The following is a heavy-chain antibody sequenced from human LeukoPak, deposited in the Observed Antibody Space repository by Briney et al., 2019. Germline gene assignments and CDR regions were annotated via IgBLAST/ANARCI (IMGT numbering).Heavy chain of an antibody. CDR2: ISTSGSSV. V-gene: IGHV3-48*03. Sequence: PGGSLRLSCAASEFTFSSYEMNWIRQAPGEGLEWVSHISTSGSSVHYADSVKGRFTISRDNAKNSLYLQMNSLRAEDTAVYYCARRGARGVLDAFDIWGQGTMVTVCS. CDR1: EFTFSSYE. D-gene: IGHD3-10*01. CDR3: ARRGARGVLDAFDI. J-gene: IGHJ3*02.